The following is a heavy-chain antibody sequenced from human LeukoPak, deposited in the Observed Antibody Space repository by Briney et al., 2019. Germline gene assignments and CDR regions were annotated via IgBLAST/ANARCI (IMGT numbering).Heavy chain of an antibody. CDR1: GGTFSSYA. Sequence: SVKVSCKASGGTFSSYAISWVRQAPGQGLEWMGRIIPILGIANYAQKFQGRVTITADKSTSTAYMELSSLRSEDTAVYYCARGDSSGYRELDYWGQGTLVTVSS. CDR3: ARGDSSGYRELDY. J-gene: IGHJ4*02. CDR2: IIPILGIA. D-gene: IGHD3-22*01. V-gene: IGHV1-69*04.